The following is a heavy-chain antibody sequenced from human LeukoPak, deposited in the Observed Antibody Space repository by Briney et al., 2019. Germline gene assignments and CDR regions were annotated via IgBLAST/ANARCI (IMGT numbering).Heavy chain of an antibody. D-gene: IGHD4-11*01. V-gene: IGHV3-21*01. CDR2: ITSSSSHI. J-gene: IGHJ6*03. CDR3: ARVMMGATVTTFHYYCMDV. CDR1: GFTFSHYS. Sequence: GGSLRLSCAACGFTFSHYSIGWVRQAPGKGLERVASITSSSSHIYYADSVKGRFTISRDNAKNEVYLQMNSLRAEDTAIYYCARVMMGATVTTFHYYCMDVWGVGTTVTVSS.